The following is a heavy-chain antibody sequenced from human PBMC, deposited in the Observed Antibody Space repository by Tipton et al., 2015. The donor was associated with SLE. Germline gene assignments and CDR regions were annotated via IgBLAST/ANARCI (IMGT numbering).Heavy chain of an antibody. J-gene: IGHJ4*02. D-gene: IGHD6-19*01. CDR2: INHIGST. CDR3: ARGPTPPFGSGWYSFDY. V-gene: IGHV4-34*01. CDR1: RGSISNGGYY. Sequence: TLSLTCTVSRGSISNGGYYWSWVRQPPGKGLEWIGEINHIGSTNYNPSLKSRVTVSVDTSKNQVSLNLTSVTAADTAVYYCARGPTPPFGSGWYSFDYWGQGTLVTVSS.